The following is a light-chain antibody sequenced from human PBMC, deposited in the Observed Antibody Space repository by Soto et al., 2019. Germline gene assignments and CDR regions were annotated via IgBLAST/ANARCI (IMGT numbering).Light chain of an antibody. CDR1: SSNIGAGYD. CDR3: QSYDSSLSGQGV. CDR2: GNS. J-gene: IGLJ2*01. V-gene: IGLV1-40*01. Sequence: QSALTQPPSVSGAPGQRVTISCTGSSSNIGAGYDVHWYQQLPGTAPKPLIYGNSNRPSGVPDRFSGSKSGTSASLAITGLQAEDEADYYCQSYDSSLSGQGVFGGGTKLTVL.